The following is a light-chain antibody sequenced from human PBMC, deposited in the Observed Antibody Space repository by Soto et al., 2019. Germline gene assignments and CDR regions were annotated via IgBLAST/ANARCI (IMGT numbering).Light chain of an antibody. CDR2: WAS. J-gene: IGKJ1*01. Sequence: DIVMTQSPDSLAVSLGERATINCKPSQSVLYRSDNKNYLAWYQQKPGQPPKLLIYWASTRESGVPDRFSGSGSGTDFTLTISSLQAEDVAVYYCQQYYSTPVTFGQGTKVEIK. V-gene: IGKV4-1*01. CDR1: QSVLYRSDNKNY. CDR3: QQYYSTPVT.